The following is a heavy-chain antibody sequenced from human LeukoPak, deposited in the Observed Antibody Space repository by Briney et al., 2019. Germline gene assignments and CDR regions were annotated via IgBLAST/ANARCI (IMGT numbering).Heavy chain of an antibody. Sequence: GGSLRLSCAASGFTFSNAWMSWVRQAPGKGLEWVGRISTYTDGGTVDYAGPVRGRITISRDGSRNTVYLQMNSLKREDTAVYYCTTYINGYSAYWGQGTLVTVSS. V-gene: IGHV3-15*01. CDR3: TTYINGYSAY. CDR1: GFTFSNAW. J-gene: IGHJ4*02. D-gene: IGHD3-22*01. CDR2: ISTYTDGGTV.